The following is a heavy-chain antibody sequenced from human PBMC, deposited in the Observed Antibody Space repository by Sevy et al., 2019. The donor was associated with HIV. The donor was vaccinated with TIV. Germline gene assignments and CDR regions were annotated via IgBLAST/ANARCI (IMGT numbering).Heavy chain of an antibody. CDR2: TYYRSKWYN. D-gene: IGHD3-16*01. CDR1: GDSVSSNSAG. Sequence: SQTLSLTCAISGDSVSSNSAGWSWIRQSPSRGLEWLGRTYYRSKWYNDYAVSVKSRITINPDTSKNQFSLQLNSVTPEDTAVYYCASGGGSLDYWGQGTLVTVSS. J-gene: IGHJ4*02. V-gene: IGHV6-1*01. CDR3: ASGGGSLDY.